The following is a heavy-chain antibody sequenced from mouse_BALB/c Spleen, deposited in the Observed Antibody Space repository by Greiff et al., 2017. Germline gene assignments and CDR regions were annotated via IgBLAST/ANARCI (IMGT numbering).Heavy chain of an antibody. D-gene: IGHD4-1*01. J-gene: IGHJ4*01. CDR3: ARSWGYYAMDY. CDR1: GFTFSSFG. Sequence: EVKLMESGGGLVQPGGSRKLSCAASGFTFSSFGMHWVRQAPEKGLEWVAYISSGSSTIYYADTVKGRFTISRDNPKNTLFLQMTSLRSEDTAMYYCARSWGYYAMDYWGQGTSVTVSS. V-gene: IGHV5-17*02. CDR2: ISSGSSTI.